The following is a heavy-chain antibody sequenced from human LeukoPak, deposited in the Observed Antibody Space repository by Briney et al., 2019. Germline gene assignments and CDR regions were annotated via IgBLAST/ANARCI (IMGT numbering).Heavy chain of an antibody. CDR3: ARGGHDYGDYVLPYYYYYGMDV. CDR1: GFTFSSYS. D-gene: IGHD4-17*01. CDR2: ISYDGSNK. J-gene: IGHJ6*02. Sequence: TGGSLRLSCAASGFTFSSYSMNWVRQAPGKGLEWVAVISYDGSNKYYADSVKGRFTISRDNSKNTLYLQMNSLRAEDTAVYYCARGGHDYGDYVLPYYYYYGMDVWGQGTTVTVSS. V-gene: IGHV3-30*03.